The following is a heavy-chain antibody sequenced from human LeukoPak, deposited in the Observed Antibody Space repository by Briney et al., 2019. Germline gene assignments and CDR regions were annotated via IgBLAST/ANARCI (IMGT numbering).Heavy chain of an antibody. D-gene: IGHD3-22*01. CDR2: NYYSGST. CDR3: ARVAYYYDSSGYYYFDY. CDR1: GGFISSYY. J-gene: IGHJ4*02. V-gene: IGHV4-59*13. Sequence: SDTLSLTCTVSGGFISSYYWSWIRQPPGKGLECIGYNYYSGSTNYNPSSNSRVTISVDTSKNQFSLKLSSVTAADTAVYYCARVAYYYDSSGYYYFDYWGQGTLVTVSS.